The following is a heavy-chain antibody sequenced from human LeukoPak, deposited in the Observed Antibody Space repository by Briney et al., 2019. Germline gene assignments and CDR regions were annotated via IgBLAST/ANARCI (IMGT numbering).Heavy chain of an antibody. CDR1: GGSISSNNYY. CDR2: INYGGTT. J-gene: IGHJ4*02. V-gene: IGHV4-39*01. Sequence: SETLSLTCTVSGGSISSNNYYWSWIRQPPGREMEWIASINYGGTTYYNPSLKSRVTISVDTSKNQFSLRLSSVTAADTALYLCARYVVSGAGKYYFDYWGQGALVTVSS. D-gene: IGHD3-10*01. CDR3: ARYVVSGAGKYYFDY.